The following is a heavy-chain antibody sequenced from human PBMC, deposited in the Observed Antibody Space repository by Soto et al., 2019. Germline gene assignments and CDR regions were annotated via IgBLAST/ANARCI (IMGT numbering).Heavy chain of an antibody. CDR2: ISSSSSYI. V-gene: IGHV3-21*01. Sequence: GGSLRLSCAASGFTFSSYSMNWVRQAPGKGLEWVSSISSSSSYIYYADSVKGRFTISRDNAKNSLYLQMNSLRAEDTAVYYCARDLADPNWFDPWGQGTLVTVSS. CDR3: ARDLADPNWFDP. J-gene: IGHJ5*02. CDR1: GFTFSSYS.